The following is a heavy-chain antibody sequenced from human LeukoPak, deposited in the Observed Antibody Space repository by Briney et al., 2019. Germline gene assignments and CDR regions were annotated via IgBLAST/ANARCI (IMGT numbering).Heavy chain of an antibody. J-gene: IGHJ4*02. V-gene: IGHV4-39*01. Sequence: SETLPLTCTVSGGSISSSSYYWGWIRQPPGKGLEWIGSIYYSGSTYYNPSLKSRVTISVDTSKNQFSLKLSSVTAADTAVYYCARARYYYDSSGYTFDYWGQGTLVTVSS. CDR3: ARARYYYDSSGYTFDY. CDR2: IYYSGST. CDR1: GGSISSSSYY. D-gene: IGHD3-22*01.